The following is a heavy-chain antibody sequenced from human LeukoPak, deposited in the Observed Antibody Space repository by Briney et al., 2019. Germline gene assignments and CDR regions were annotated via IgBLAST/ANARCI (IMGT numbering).Heavy chain of an antibody. CDR1: GFTFSNAW. Sequence: GGSLRLSCAASGFTFSNAWMSWVRQAPGKGLEWVSLISDSGGTTYYADSVKGRFTISRDNAKNSLYLQMNSLRAEDTAVYYCARTYRYCSGGSCYEEYYYYGMDVWGQGTTVTVSS. CDR2: ISDSGGTT. V-gene: IGHV3-11*04. CDR3: ARTYRYCSGGSCYEEYYYYGMDV. D-gene: IGHD2-15*01. J-gene: IGHJ6*02.